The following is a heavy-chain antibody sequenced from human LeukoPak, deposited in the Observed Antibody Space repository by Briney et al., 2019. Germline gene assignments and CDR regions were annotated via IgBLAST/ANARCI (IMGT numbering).Heavy chain of an antibody. CDR3: ARGSRTVTTGPDY. J-gene: IGHJ4*02. CDR2: ISGSGDST. CDR1: GFTFSSYA. D-gene: IGHD4-17*01. V-gene: IGHV3-23*01. Sequence: GGSLRLSCAASGFTFSSYAMSWVRQAPGKGLEWVSGISGSGDSTYYADSVKGRFTISRDNAKNSLYLQMNSLRAEDTAVYYCARGSRTVTTGPDYWGQGTLVTVSS.